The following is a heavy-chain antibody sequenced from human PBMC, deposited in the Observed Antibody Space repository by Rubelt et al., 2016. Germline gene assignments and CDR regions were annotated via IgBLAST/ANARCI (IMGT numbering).Heavy chain of an antibody. Sequence: EVQLLESGGGLAQPGGSLRLSCAASGFPFSSYAMSWVRQAPGKGLEWVSAISGSGGSTYYADSVKGRFTISRGNSQNTLYLQMNSLRAEDTAVYYCAKGTGPRRGGTDYWGQGTLVTVSS. V-gene: IGHV3-23*01. CDR2: ISGSGGST. D-gene: IGHD3/OR15-3a*01. CDR1: GFPFSSYA. CDR3: AKGTGPRRGGTDY. J-gene: IGHJ4*02.